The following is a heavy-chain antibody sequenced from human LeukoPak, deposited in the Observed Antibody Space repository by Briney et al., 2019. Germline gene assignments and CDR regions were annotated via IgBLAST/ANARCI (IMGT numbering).Heavy chain of an antibody. Sequence: PSETLSLTCTVSGGSISSYYWSWIRQPPGKGLEWIGYIYYSGSTNYNPSLKSRVTISVDTSKNQFSLKLTSVTAADTAAYYCARHVTQMSNNWFDPWGQGTLVTVSS. CDR2: IYYSGST. CDR3: ARHVTQMSNNWFDP. J-gene: IGHJ5*02. V-gene: IGHV4-59*08. CDR1: GGSISSYY. D-gene: IGHD5-24*01.